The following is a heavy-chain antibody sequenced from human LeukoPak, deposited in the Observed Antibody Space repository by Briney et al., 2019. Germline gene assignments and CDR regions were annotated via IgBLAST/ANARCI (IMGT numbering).Heavy chain of an antibody. D-gene: IGHD6-19*01. CDR3: TRQGGWNFEN. V-gene: IGHV3-7*01. Sequence: PGESLRISCTASGFTASGSTSSNHWMSWVRQAPGKGLQWVANIKPDGREIYYGDSLKGRFTISRDNGKNSLYLQMNSLRVEDTAVYYCTRQGGWNFENWGQGTLVTVSS. CDR2: IKPDGREI. J-gene: IGHJ4*02. CDR1: GFTASGSTSSNHW.